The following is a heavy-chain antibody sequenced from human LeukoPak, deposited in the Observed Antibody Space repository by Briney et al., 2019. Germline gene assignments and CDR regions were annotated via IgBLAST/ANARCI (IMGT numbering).Heavy chain of an antibody. CDR1: GGTFSSYA. D-gene: IGHD3-22*01. CDR2: ISVYNGNT. J-gene: IGHJ3*02. Sequence: ASVKVSCKASGGTFSSYAISWVRQAPGQRLEWMGGISVYNGNTNYTQKFQGRVTITRDTSTSTAYMELRSLRSDDTAVYYCARDLRDSSGYYPDAFDIWGQGTMVTVSS. V-gene: IGHV1-18*01. CDR3: ARDLRDSSGYYPDAFDI.